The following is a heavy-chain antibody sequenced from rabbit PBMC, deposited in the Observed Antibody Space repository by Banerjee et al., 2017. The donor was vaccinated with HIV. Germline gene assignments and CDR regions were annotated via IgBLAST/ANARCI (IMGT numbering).Heavy chain of an antibody. Sequence: QEQLVESGGDLVKPEGSLTLTCTPSGFSFSSSYYMCWVRQAPVKGLEWIACINAGNDGNTCYASWAKGRFTISKTSSTTVTLQMTSLTAADTATYFCARDLGGSSDLWGPGTLVTVS. D-gene: IGHD8-1*01. J-gene: IGHJ4*01. CDR2: INAGNDGNT. CDR1: GFSFSSSYY. V-gene: IGHV1S45*01. CDR3: ARDLGGSSDL.